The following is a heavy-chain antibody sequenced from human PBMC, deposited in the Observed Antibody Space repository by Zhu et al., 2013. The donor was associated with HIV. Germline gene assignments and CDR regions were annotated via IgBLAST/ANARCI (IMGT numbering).Heavy chain of an antibody. D-gene: IGHD3-22*01. Sequence: QVQLVQSGAEVKKPGSSVKVSCKASGGTFSSYAISWVRQAPGQGLEWMGGIIPIFGTAKYAQKFQGRVSITADESTSTAYMELSSLRSEDTAVYYCASRAHYYDSSTFDYWGQGTLVTVSS. CDR2: IIPIFGTA. CDR1: GGTFSSYA. V-gene: IGHV1-69*01. J-gene: IGHJ4*02. CDR3: ASRAHYYDSSTFDY.